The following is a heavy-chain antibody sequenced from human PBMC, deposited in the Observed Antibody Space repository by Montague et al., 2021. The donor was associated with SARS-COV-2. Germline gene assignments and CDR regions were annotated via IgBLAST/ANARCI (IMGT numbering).Heavy chain of an antibody. J-gene: IGHJ4*02. CDR2: TYYRSKWYT. Sequence: CAISGDSVSSNSAAWNWIRQSPSGGLEWLGRTYYRSKWYTDYAPSVKTRITITPDTSSNQFSLHLNSVTPGDMAVYYCAREGTVPGPRGIYFDDWGQGTLVTVSS. CDR1: GDSVSSNSAA. CDR3: AREGTVPGPRGIYFDD. V-gene: IGHV6-1*01. D-gene: IGHD1-1*01.